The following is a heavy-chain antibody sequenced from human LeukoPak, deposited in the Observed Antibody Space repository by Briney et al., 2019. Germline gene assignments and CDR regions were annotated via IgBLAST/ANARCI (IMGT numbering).Heavy chain of an antibody. V-gene: IGHV3-7*01. CDR3: RYSSRGGFDY. Sequence: GGSLRLSCAASGFTFSSYWMSWVHQAPGKGLEWVANIKPDGSEKYYVDSVGGRFTISRDNAKNSLYLQMNSLRAEDTAVYYCRYSSRGGFDYWGQGTLVTVSS. CDR1: GFTFSSYW. CDR2: IKPDGSEK. J-gene: IGHJ4*02. D-gene: IGHD6-13*01.